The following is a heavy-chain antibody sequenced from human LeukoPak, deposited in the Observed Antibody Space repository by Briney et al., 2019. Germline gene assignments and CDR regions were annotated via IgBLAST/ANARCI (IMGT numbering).Heavy chain of an antibody. CDR3: ARDSRLGPRAGDFNI. Sequence: SETLSLTCSVFGGTIRGYYWSWIRQPPGKGLEWIGYVYENGSPNYNPSLRSRVTISADLSKNQLSLRVASVSATDTAVYYCARDSRLGPRAGDFNIWGRGSMVTVSS. J-gene: IGHJ3*02. V-gene: IGHV4-59*01. CDR1: GGTIRGYY. CDR2: VYENGSP. D-gene: IGHD1-26*01.